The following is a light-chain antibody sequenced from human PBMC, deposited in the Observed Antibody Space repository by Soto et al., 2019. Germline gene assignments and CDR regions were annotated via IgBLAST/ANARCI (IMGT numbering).Light chain of an antibody. Sequence: EIVMTQSPATLSASPGESVSLSCRASESLFGFLAWYQQKPGQAPRLLISGVSTKATGVPARFSASGSAADFTLTISSVQSDDSAVYYCQTYSDWPFVFGQGTKLEI. CDR2: GVS. J-gene: IGKJ2*01. CDR1: ESLFGF. V-gene: IGKV3-15*01. CDR3: QTYSDWPFV.